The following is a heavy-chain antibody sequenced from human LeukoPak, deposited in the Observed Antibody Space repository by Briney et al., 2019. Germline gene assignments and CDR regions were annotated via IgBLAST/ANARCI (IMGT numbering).Heavy chain of an antibody. CDR2: LSGSGGST. D-gene: IGHD2-2*01. V-gene: IGHV3-23*01. J-gene: IGHJ4*02. CDR1: GLAFSNYA. CDR3: ATTPARSCSSTSCYSDY. Sequence: GGSLRLSCAASGLAFSNYAMSWVRQAPGKGLEWVSALSGSGGSTYYADSVKGRFTISRDNSKNTLYLQMNSLRAEDTALYYCATTPARSCSSTSCYSDYWGQGTLVTVSS.